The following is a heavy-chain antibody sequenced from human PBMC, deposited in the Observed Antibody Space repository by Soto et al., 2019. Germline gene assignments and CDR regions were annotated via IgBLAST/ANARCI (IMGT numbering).Heavy chain of an antibody. CDR2: INAGNGDT. CDR3: ARLWPYIHTLFDY. D-gene: IGHD1-20*01. CDR1: GYTFTTYE. J-gene: IGHJ4*02. V-gene: IGHV1-3*01. Sequence: ASVKVSCKASGYTFTTYEIHWVRQAPGQRLEWMGWINAGNGDTKYSQKFQDRVTITRDTSASTAYMELSTLRSEDTAVYYCARLWPYIHTLFDYRGQGSAVIVSS.